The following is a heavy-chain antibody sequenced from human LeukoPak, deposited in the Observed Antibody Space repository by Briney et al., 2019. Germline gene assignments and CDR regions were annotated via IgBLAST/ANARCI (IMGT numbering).Heavy chain of an antibody. Sequence: GGALRLSCAASGLTFTSYWMSGVRQAPGKGLEWVANIKKDGSEEYYVDSVKGRFTISRDNAKNSLYLQMNSLRAEDTAMYYCATDGGPFDNWGQGTLVTVSS. D-gene: IGHD3-10*01. CDR1: GLTFTSYW. CDR2: IKKDGSEE. V-gene: IGHV3-7*05. CDR3: ATDGGPFDN. J-gene: IGHJ4*02.